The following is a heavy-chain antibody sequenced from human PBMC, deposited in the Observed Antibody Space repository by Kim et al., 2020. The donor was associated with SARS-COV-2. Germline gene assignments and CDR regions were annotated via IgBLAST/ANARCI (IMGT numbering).Heavy chain of an antibody. D-gene: IGHD1-26*01. V-gene: IGHV1-69*13. CDR1: GGTFSKHA. CDR2: TIPVFGTT. CDR3: VDHRGGIGSY. J-gene: IGHJ4*02. Sequence: SVKVSCKASGGTFSKHAISWVRQAPGEGLEWMGGTIPVFGTTHYAQKFQGRVTIIADESTNTAYMELRSLKSDDTALYYCVDHRGGIGSYWGQGTLVTVSS.